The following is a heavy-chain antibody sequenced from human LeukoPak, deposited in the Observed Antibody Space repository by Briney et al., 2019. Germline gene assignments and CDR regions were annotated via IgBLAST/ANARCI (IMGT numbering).Heavy chain of an antibody. CDR1: GFTFSDSD. CDR2: ITTKGTNYAT. V-gene: IGHV3-73*01. CDR3: TTYRSGHY. D-gene: IGHD6-19*01. Sequence: GGSLRLSCAASGFTFSDSDIHWVRQASEKGLEWVGRITTKGTNYATAYAASVKGRFTISRHDSENTAYLQMNSLKSEDTALYYCTTYRSGHYWGQGTQVTVSS. J-gene: IGHJ4*02.